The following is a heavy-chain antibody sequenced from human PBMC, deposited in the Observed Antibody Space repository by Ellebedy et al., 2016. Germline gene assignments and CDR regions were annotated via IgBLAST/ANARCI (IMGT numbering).Heavy chain of an antibody. CDR3: ARGNEIPGPEPLDN. D-gene: IGHD1-14*01. J-gene: IGHJ4*02. CDR2: IYAGGST. V-gene: IGHV3-66*01. CDR1: GFNLSGYY. Sequence: GGSLRLSCAASGFNLSGYYISWIRQAPGKGLEWVSVIYAGGSTFYADSVKGRFTISRDNSKNTLYLQMNNLRAEDTALYYCARGNEIPGPEPLDNWGQGTLVTVSS.